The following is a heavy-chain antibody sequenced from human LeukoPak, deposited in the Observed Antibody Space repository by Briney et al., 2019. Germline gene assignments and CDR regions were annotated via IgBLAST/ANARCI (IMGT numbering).Heavy chain of an antibody. D-gene: IGHD2-2*02. V-gene: IGHV3-23*01. CDR3: AKDQPVGYCSSTSCYIDY. CDR1: VFTFSSYA. Sequence: GGSLRLSCAASVFTFSSYAMSWVRQAPGKGLEWVSAISGSGGSTYYADSVKGRFTISRDNSKNTLYLQMNSLRAEDTAVYYCAKDQPVGYCSSTSCYIDYWGQGTLVTVSS. CDR2: ISGSGGST. J-gene: IGHJ4*02.